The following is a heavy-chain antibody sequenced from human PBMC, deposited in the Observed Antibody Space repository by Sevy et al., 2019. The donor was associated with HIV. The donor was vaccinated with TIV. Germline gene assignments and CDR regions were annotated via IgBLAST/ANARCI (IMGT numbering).Heavy chain of an antibody. CDR2: ISSSSSTI. J-gene: IGHJ6*02. D-gene: IGHD5-18*01. CDR1: GFTFSSYS. Sequence: GGSLRLACAASGFTFSSYSMNWVRRAPGKGLEWVSYISSSSSTIDYADSVKGRFTISRDNAKNSLYLQMNSLRDEDTAVYYCARSETWIQLSARKTNYYYYGMDVWGQGTTVTVSS. CDR3: ARSETWIQLSARKTNYYYYGMDV. V-gene: IGHV3-48*02.